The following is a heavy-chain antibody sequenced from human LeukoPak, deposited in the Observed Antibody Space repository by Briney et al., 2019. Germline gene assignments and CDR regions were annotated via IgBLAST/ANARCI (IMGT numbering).Heavy chain of an antibody. Sequence: GASVKVSCKASGYTFTSYDINWVRQATGQGLEWLGWMNPNSGNTGYAQKFQGRVTMTSDTSIDTAYMELSSLRSEDTAVYYCARALWGDGYSYGYGDYWGQGTLVTVSS. CDR2: MNPNSGNT. J-gene: IGHJ4*02. D-gene: IGHD5-18*01. CDR1: GYTFTSYD. CDR3: ARALWGDGYSYGYGDY. V-gene: IGHV1-8*01.